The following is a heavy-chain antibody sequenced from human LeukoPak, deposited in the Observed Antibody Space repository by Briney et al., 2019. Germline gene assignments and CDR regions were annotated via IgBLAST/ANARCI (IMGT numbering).Heavy chain of an antibody. CDR1: GGSISSGGYS. D-gene: IGHD5-12*01. V-gene: IGHV4-30-2*01. CDR2: IYHSGST. J-gene: IGHJ4*02. CDR3: ARGATIGLVPYFDY. Sequence: SQTLSLTCAVSGGSISSGGYSWSWIRQPPGKGLEWIGYIYHSGSTYYNPSLKSRVTISVDRSKNQFSLKLSSVTAADTAVYYCARGATIGLVPYFDYRGQGTLVTVSS.